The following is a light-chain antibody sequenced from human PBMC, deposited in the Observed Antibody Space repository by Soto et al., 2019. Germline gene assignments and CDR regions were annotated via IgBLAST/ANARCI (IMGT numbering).Light chain of an antibody. J-gene: IGKJ4*01. Sequence: DIQMTQSTSSLSASVGYRVTITCLASQGISNWLTWYQQKPGKAPKLLIYAASSLQSGVPSRFSGSGSGTDFTLTISSLQPEDFATYYCQQANSLPLTFGGGTKVDI. V-gene: IGKV1-12*01. CDR1: QGISNW. CDR3: QQANSLPLT. CDR2: AAS.